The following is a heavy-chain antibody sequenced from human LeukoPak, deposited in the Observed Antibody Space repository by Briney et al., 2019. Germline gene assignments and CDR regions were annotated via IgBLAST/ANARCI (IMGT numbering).Heavy chain of an antibody. CDR3: ARAGGSTVSHSDY. J-gene: IGHJ4*02. CDR1: GFTFSTYA. V-gene: IGHV3-23*01. Sequence: GGCLRLSCAASGFTFSTYAMSWARQAPGKGLEWVSAFSGSSGNTYYADSVKGRFTISKDNAKNTLYLQMNSLRAEDTAVYYCARAGGSTVSHSDYWGQGTLVTVSS. D-gene: IGHD4-17*01. CDR2: FSGSSGNT.